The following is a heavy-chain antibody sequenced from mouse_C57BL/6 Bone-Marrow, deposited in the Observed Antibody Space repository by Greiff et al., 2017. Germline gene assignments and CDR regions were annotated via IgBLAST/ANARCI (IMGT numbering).Heavy chain of an antibody. Sequence: EVQLQQSGPELVKPGASVKISCKASGYSFTDYNMNWVKQSNGKSLEWIGVINPNYGTTSYNQKFKGKATLTVDQSSRTAYMQRNSLTHEDSAVYYGEGYYYGSSPYWYLDVWGTGTTVTVSA. CDR2: INPNYGTT. J-gene: IGHJ1*03. CDR1: GYSFTDYN. CDR3: EGYYYGSSPYWYLDV. D-gene: IGHD1-1*01. V-gene: IGHV1-39*01.